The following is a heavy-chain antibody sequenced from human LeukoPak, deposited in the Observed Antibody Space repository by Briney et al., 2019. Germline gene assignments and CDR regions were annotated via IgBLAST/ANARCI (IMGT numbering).Heavy chain of an antibody. CDR2: ISWDESTT. CDR3: AKGHRYCTSGNCNSAVDY. D-gene: IGHD2-15*01. V-gene: IGHV3-43*01. CDR1: GLSIGDNS. Sequence: GGSLRLSCAASGLSIGDNSMHWVRQAPGKGLEWVSLISWDESTTYYSDSVKGRFTVSRDSSKNSLHLQMNSLGAEDTAVYYCAKGHRYCTSGNCNSAVDYWGQGTLVTVSS. J-gene: IGHJ4*02.